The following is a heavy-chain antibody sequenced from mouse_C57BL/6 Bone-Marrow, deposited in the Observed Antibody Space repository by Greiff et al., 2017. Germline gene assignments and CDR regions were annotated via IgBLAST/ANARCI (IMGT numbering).Heavy chain of an antibody. CDR3: HYYGSDSDFEV. D-gene: IGHD1-1*01. J-gene: IGHJ1*03. CDR2: IYPGDGDT. V-gene: IGHV1-80*01. Sequence: QVQLQQSGAELVKPGASVKISCKASGYAFSSYWMNWVKQRPGKGLEWIGQIYPGDGDTNNNGKFKGKATLTADKSSSTAYMQLSSLTSEDSAVYFCHYYGSDSDFEVWGTGTTVTASP. CDR1: GYAFSSYW.